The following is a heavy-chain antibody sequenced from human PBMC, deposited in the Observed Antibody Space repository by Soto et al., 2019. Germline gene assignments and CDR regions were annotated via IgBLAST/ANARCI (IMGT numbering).Heavy chain of an antibody. Sequence: QAQLVQSGAEAKQPGASVRVSCKASGYTFTDFALHWVRQAPGQGLEWMGWINVGNGNTGYSRKFQGRVTKDRDMSATTAYIEVTSLPSEATAIYYCAREGAHYARFDLWGQGTLVTVSS. D-gene: IGHD3-16*01. CDR1: GYTFTDFA. CDR2: INVGNGNT. CDR3: AREGAHYARFDL. V-gene: IGHV1-3*01. J-gene: IGHJ4*02.